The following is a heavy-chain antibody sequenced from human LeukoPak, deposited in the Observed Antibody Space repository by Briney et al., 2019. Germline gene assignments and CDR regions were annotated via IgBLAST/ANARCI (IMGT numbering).Heavy chain of an antibody. CDR3: ARSFYDILIGYYQYFDY. CDR1: GLSVSSNY. V-gene: IGHV3-66*01. Sequence: GGSLRLSCVASGLSVSSNYMSWVRQAPGKGLEWVSVIYRDGSSYYAESVKGRFTISRDNSKNTLYIQMNSLRAEDTAVYYCARSFYDILIGYYQYFDYWGRGTLVTVSS. D-gene: IGHD3-9*01. CDR2: IYRDGSS. J-gene: IGHJ4*02.